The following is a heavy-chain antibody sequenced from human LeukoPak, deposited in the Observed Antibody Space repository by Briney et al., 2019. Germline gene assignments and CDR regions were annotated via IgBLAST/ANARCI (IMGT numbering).Heavy chain of an antibody. J-gene: IGHJ4*02. V-gene: IGHV3-23*01. Sequence: GGSLRLSCAASGFTFSSYAMSWVRQAPGKGLEWVSAISGSGGSTYYADSVKGRFTISRDNSKNTLYLQMNSLRAEDTAVYYCARVYSSGWYGYWGQGTLVTVSS. CDR1: GFTFSSYA. CDR3: ARVYSSGWYGY. D-gene: IGHD6-19*01. CDR2: ISGSGGST.